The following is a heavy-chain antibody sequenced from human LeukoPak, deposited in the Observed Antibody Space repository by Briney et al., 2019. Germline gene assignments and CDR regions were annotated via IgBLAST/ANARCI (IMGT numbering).Heavy chain of an antibody. V-gene: IGHV1-18*01. D-gene: IGHD6-19*01. CDR1: GYSWSICG. CDR3: VRSAGSGWLYIDNYFDS. J-gene: IGHJ5*01. Sequence: ASMKVSCKAAGYSWSICGISWVWLAPGPGIELKGGTSTSNGRKSYAERVQDRVTMTADKSTGKVHMELRSLTSDDAAVYYCVRSAGSGWLYIDNYFDSWGQGALVTVAS. CDR2: TSTSNGRK.